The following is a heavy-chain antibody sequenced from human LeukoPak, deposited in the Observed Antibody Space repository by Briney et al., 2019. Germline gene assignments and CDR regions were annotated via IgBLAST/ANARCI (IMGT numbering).Heavy chain of an antibody. CDR1: GGSISSYY. J-gene: IGHJ6*02. V-gene: IGHV4-59*08. CDR3: ARHGWHYYGMDV. D-gene: IGHD6-19*01. CDR2: IHYSGST. Sequence: SETLSLTCTVSGGSISSYYWSWIRQPLGKGLEWIGYIHYSGSTNYNPSLKSRVTISVDTSKNQFSLKLSSVTAADTAMYYCARHGWHYYGMDVWGQGTTVTVSS.